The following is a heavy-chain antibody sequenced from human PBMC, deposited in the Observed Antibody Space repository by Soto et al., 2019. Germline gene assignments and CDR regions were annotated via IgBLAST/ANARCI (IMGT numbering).Heavy chain of an antibody. CDR3: AKDYHDFWSGYSPRGGYYYGMDV. J-gene: IGHJ6*02. CDR1: GFTFSSYA. V-gene: IGHV3-23*01. Sequence: GGSLRLSCAASGFTFSSYAMSWVRQAPGKGLEWVSAISGSGGRTYYADSVKGRFTISRDNSKNTLYLQMNSLRAEDTAVYYCAKDYHDFWSGYSPRGGYYYGMDVWGQGTTVTVSS. CDR2: ISGSGGRT. D-gene: IGHD3-3*01.